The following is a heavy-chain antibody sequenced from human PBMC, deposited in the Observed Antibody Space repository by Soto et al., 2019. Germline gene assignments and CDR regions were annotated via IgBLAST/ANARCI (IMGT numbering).Heavy chain of an antibody. Sequence: QVQLVQSGAEVKKPGSSVKVSCKASGGTFSSYAISWVRQSPGQGLEWMGGIIPIFGTANYAQKFQGRVTITADESTSTAYMELCSRRSEDTAVDSCARDSPDYGGTSAAYFQHWGQGTLVTVSS. V-gene: IGHV1-69*12. CDR3: ARDSPDYGGTSAAYFQH. J-gene: IGHJ1*01. CDR2: IIPIFGTA. CDR1: GGTFSSYA. D-gene: IGHD4-17*01.